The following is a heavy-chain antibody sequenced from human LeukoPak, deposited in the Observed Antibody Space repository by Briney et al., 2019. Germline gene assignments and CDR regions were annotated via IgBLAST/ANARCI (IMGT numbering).Heavy chain of an antibody. CDR2: IPSDGSDN. Sequence: GGSLRLSCAASVFTFSTYGFHWVRQAPGKGLEWVAFIPSDGSDNYYADSVKGRFTISRDNSKNTLYLQMNSLRAEDTALYYCARAVLLRFGELAYWGQGSLVTVSS. D-gene: IGHD3-10*01. V-gene: IGHV3-30*02. J-gene: IGHJ4*02. CDR1: VFTFSTYG. CDR3: ARAVLLRFGELAY.